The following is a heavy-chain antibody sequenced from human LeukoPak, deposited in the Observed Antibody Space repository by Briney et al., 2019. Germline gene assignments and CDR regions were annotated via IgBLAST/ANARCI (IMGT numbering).Heavy chain of an antibody. Sequence: GGSLRLSCAASGFTFSDYYMSWIRQAPGKGLEWVSYISSSGSTIYDADSVKGRFTISRDNAKNSLYLQVNSLRAEDTAVYYCARAAHYDSSGYYWFGAFDIWGQGTMVTVSS. J-gene: IGHJ3*02. D-gene: IGHD3-22*01. V-gene: IGHV3-11*01. CDR3: ARAAHYDSSGYYWFGAFDI. CDR1: GFTFSDYY. CDR2: ISSSGSTI.